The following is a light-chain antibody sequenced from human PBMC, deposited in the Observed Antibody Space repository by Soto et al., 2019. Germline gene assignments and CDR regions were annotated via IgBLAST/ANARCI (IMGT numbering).Light chain of an antibody. Sequence: DIQMTQSPSTLSASVGDRVTITCRASQSISSWLAWYQQKPGKAPKLLIYDASSLESGVPSRFSGSGSGTEFTLTTSSLQPDDFATYYCQQYNSEFTFGPGTKVDIK. CDR2: DAS. CDR3: QQYNSEFT. J-gene: IGKJ3*01. CDR1: QSISSW. V-gene: IGKV1-5*01.